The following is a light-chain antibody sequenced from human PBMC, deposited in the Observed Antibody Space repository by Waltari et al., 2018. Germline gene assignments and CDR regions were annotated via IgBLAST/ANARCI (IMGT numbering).Light chain of an antibody. Sequence: QSVLTQPPSVSAAPGQKVTIPCSGTSSNIGTDHVSWFQQLPGTVPKVVIYDNSERPLGIPDRFSGSQSGTSATLGFTGLQTGDEACYYCGTWGHSLHGVVFGGGTELTVL. J-gene: IGLJ2*01. CDR1: SSNIGTDH. V-gene: IGLV1-51*01. CDR2: DNS. CDR3: GTWGHSLHGVV.